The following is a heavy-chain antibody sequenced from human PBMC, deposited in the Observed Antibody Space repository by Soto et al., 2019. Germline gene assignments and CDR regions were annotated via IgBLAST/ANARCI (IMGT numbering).Heavy chain of an antibody. CDR3: ASLTDGLYYASSGRPLDY. V-gene: IGHV1-69*13. CDR2: IIPIFGTA. Sequence: ASVKVSCKASGGTFSSYAISWVRQAPGQGLEWMGGIIPIFGTANYAQKFQGRVTITADESTSTAYMELSSLRSEDTALYYCASLTDGLYYASSGRPLDYWGQGTLVTVSS. D-gene: IGHD3-22*01. J-gene: IGHJ4*02. CDR1: GGTFSSYA.